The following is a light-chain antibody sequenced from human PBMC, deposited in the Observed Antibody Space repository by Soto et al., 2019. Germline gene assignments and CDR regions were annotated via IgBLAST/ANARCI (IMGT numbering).Light chain of an antibody. CDR1: QSVSSH. CDR2: DAS. Sequence: EIVLTQSPATLSLSPVERATLSCMASQSVSSHLAWYQQKPGQAPRLLIYDASTRATGIPARFSGSGSGTDFTLTITSLEPEDFAVYYCQQYGSSPTTFGHGTKVDIK. V-gene: IGKV3-11*01. J-gene: IGKJ1*01. CDR3: QQYGSSPTT.